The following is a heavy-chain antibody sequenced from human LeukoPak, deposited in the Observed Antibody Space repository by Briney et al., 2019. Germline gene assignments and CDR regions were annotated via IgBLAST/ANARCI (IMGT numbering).Heavy chain of an antibody. CDR3: ARDPYGSGSYPY. CDR1: GYTFTSYD. CDR2: MNPNSGNT. J-gene: IGHJ4*02. Sequence: ASVKVSCKASGYTFTSYDINWVRQATGQGLEWMGWMNPNSGNTGYAQKFQGRVTITRNTSISTAYMELSSLTSEDTAVYYCARDPYGSGSYPYWGQGTLVTVSS. V-gene: IGHV1-8*03. D-gene: IGHD3-10*01.